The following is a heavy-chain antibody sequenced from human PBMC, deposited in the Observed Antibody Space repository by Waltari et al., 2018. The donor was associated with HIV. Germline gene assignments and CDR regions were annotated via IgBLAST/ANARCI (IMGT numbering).Heavy chain of an antibody. D-gene: IGHD3-9*01. Sequence: QLQLQESGPGLVTPSETLSLTCSVSGGSISTSSFYWAWIRQAPGKGLEWIGSVYYTGSPFYKPARESRLSVSVDTSKKEVSLRLSSVTAADTAVYYCARHMISERGSYDILTGFDYWGQGTLVTVSS. CDR3: ARHMISERGSYDILTGFDY. V-gene: IGHV4-39*01. CDR2: VYYTGSP. CDR1: GGSISTSSFY. J-gene: IGHJ4*02.